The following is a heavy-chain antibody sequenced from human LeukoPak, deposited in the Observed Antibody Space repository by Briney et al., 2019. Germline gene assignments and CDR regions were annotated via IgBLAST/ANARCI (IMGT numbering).Heavy chain of an antibody. Sequence: SETLSLTCTVSGDSISTTSYYWAWIRQSPGKGLEWIGYIYSSGSTNYNPSLKSRVTISVDTSKNQFSLKLSSVTAADTAVYYCARDLRRRGFDYWGQGTLVTVSS. CDR3: ARDLRRRGFDY. CDR2: IYSSGST. J-gene: IGHJ4*02. CDR1: GDSISTTSYY. D-gene: IGHD3-10*01. V-gene: IGHV4-61*01.